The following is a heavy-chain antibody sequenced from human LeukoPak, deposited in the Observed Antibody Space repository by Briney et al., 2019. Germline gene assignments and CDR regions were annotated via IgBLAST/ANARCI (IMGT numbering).Heavy chain of an antibody. V-gene: IGHV4-34*01. J-gene: IGHJ3*02. CDR1: GGSFSGYY. CDR2: INHSGST. D-gene: IGHD3-22*01. CDR3: ARADDSSGYVAFDI. Sequence: SETLSLTCAVYGGSFSGYYWSWIRQPPGKGLEWIGEINHSGSTNYNPSLKSRVTISVDTSKNQFSLRLSSVTAADTAVYYCARADDSSGYVAFDIWGQGTMVTVSS.